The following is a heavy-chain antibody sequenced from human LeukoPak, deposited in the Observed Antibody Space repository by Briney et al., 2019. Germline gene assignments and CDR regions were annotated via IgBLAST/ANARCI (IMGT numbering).Heavy chain of an antibody. V-gene: IGHV2-5*08. CDR1: GGSVTSTNW. CDR3: AHAPFAYDILTGYNY. D-gene: IGHD3-9*01. CDR2: IYWDDDK. J-gene: IGHJ4*02. Sequence: TLSLTCDVSGGSVTSTNWWTWVRQPPGKALEWLALIYWDDDKRYSPSLKSRLTITKDTSKNQVVLTMTNMDPVDTATYYCAHAPFAYDILTGYNYWGQGTLVTVSS.